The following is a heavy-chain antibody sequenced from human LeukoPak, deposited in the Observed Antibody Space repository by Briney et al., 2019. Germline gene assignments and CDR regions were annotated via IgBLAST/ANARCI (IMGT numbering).Heavy chain of an antibody. J-gene: IGHJ5*02. D-gene: IGHD3-22*01. CDR3: AKGAGSSGYYRWFDP. Sequence: GGSLRLSCAASRFTFSSYPLNWVRQAPGKGLEWVSSISSSSSYIYYADSVKGRFTISRDNSKNTLYLQMNSLRAEDTAVYYCAKGAGSSGYYRWFDPRGQGTLVTVSS. CDR1: RFTFSSYP. V-gene: IGHV3-21*04. CDR2: ISSSSSYI.